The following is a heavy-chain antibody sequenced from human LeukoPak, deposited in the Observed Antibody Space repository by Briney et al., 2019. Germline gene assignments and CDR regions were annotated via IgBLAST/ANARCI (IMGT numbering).Heavy chain of an antibody. V-gene: IGHV4-4*07. CDR3: AREDCSSTSCYYYYGMDV. Sequence: SETLSLTCTVSGGSISSYYWSWIRQPAGKGLEWIGRIYTSGSNKYNPSLKSRVTMSVDTSKNQFSLKLSSVTAADTAVYYCAREDCSSTSCYYYYGMDVWGQGTTATVSS. CDR1: GGSISSYY. CDR2: IYTSGSN. D-gene: IGHD2-2*01. J-gene: IGHJ6*02.